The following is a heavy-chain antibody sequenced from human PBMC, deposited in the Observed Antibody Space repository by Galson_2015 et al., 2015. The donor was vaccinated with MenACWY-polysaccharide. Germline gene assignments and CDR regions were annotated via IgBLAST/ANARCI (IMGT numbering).Heavy chain of an antibody. J-gene: IGHJ2*01. D-gene: IGHD1-26*01. Sequence: WVSTIGGDVNNPFYDDSVKGRFTISRDNSRGIVHLQVNSLRAEDTAVYYCAKTAKVGPNKESHWYFDLWGRGALVTVSS. V-gene: IGHV3-23*01. CDR3: AKTAKVGPNKESHWYFDL. CDR2: IGGDVNNP.